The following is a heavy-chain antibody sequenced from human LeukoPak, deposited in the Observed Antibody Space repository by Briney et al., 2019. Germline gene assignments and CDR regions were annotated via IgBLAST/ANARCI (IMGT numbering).Heavy chain of an antibody. Sequence: KPSETLSLTCTVSGSSIGTYSWSWIRPPPGKGLEWIGEINHSGSTNYNPSLKSRVTISVDTSKKQFSLKLSSVTAADTAVYYCARGPRASGYFYYYYYMDVWGKGTTVTVSS. J-gene: IGHJ6*03. D-gene: IGHD3-3*01. V-gene: IGHV4-34*01. CDR3: ARGPRASGYFYYYYYMDV. CDR1: GSSIGTYS. CDR2: INHSGST.